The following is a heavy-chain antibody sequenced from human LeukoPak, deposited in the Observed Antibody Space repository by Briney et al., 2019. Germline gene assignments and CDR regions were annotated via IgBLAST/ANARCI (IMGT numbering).Heavy chain of an antibody. V-gene: IGHV3-33*01. CDR1: GFTFSSYG. J-gene: IGHJ4*02. D-gene: IGHD2-15*01. CDR3: ARQRGYCSGGSCYSPLGY. CDR2: IWYDGSNK. Sequence: PGGSLRLSCAASGFTFSSYGMHWVRQAPDKGLEWVAVIWYDGSNKYYADSVKGRFTISRDNSKNTLYLQMNSLRAEDTAVYYCARQRGYCSGGSCYSPLGYWGQGTLVTVSS.